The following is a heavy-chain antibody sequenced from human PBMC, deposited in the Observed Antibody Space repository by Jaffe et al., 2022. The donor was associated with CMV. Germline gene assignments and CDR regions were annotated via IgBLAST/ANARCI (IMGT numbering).Heavy chain of an antibody. J-gene: IGHJ6*03. CDR1: GFTFSSYG. CDR3: AGAQVGATTYYYMDV. V-gene: IGHV3-33*08. D-gene: IGHD1-26*01. Sequence: QVQLVESGGGVVQPGRSLRLSCAASGFTFSSYGMHWVRQAPGKGLEWVAVIWYDGSNKYYADSVKGRFTISRDNSKNTLYLQMNSLRAEDTAVYYCAGAQVGATTYYYMDVWGKGTTVTVSS. CDR2: IWYDGSNK.